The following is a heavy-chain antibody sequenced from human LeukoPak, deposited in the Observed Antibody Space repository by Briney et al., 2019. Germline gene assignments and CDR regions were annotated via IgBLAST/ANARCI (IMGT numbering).Heavy chain of an antibody. CDR3: ARDQDTAMVTGGFDY. V-gene: IGHV1-18*01. Sequence: ASVKVSCKASGYTFTNYGINWVRQAPGQGLEWMGWISAYNGNTNYAQKLQGRVTMTTDTSTSTVYMELSSLRSEDTAVYYCARDQDTAMVTGGFDYWGQGTLVTVSS. J-gene: IGHJ4*02. CDR1: GYTFTNYG. CDR2: ISAYNGNT. D-gene: IGHD5-18*01.